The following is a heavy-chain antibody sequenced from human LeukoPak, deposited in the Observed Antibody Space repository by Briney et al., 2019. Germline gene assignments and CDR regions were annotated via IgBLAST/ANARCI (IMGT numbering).Heavy chain of an antibody. CDR1: GFTFSSYA. CDR2: ISGSGGST. V-gene: IGHV3-23*01. J-gene: IGHJ6*02. Sequence: GGSLRLSCAASGFTFSSYAMSWVRQAPGKGLEWVSAISGSGGSTYYADSVKGRFTISRDNSKNTVYPQMNSLRAADTAVYYCARGRIAVALYYGMDVWGHGTTVTVFS. D-gene: IGHD6-19*01. CDR3: ARGRIAVALYYGMDV.